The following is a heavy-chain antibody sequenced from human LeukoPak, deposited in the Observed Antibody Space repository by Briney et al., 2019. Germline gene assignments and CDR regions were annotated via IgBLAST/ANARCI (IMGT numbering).Heavy chain of an antibody. CDR2: ISGYNGDT. J-gene: IGHJ6*03. CDR3: ARSNYYGSGSRRNYYYYYIDV. Sequence: ASVKVSCKASGYTFSNYGLSWVRQAPGQGLEWMGWISGYNGDTNYEQKIQGRVTMTTDTSTSTAYMELRSLRSEDTAVYYCARSNYYGSGSRRNYYYYYIDVWGKGTTVTISS. D-gene: IGHD3-10*01. V-gene: IGHV1-18*01. CDR1: GYTFSNYG.